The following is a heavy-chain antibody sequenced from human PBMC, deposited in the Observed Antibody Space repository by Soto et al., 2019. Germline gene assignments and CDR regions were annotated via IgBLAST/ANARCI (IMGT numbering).Heavy chain of an antibody. CDR3: ARGXVAGRLYYYSSGLDV. CDR1: WGDSIGHV. D-gene: IGHD6-19*01. J-gene: IGHJ6*02. CDR2: IYKTEISGNT. Sequence: SQIQRVSRRVWWGDSIGHVGSWIRQPTGGGLEWVGYIYKTEISGNTNSNPSLKSRVTISLDTPRNQFSLKLSSVTAADTAVYYCARGXVAGRLYYYSSGLDVWGQGTTVTVSS. V-gene: IGHV4-4*09.